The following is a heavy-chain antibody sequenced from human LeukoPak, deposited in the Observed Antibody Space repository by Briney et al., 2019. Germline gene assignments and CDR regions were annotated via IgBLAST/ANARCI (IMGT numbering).Heavy chain of an antibody. CDR2: VNPNNGIT. D-gene: IGHD1-7*01. CDR3: VRGGELLSYGMDV. CDR1: GYTFASYE. Sequence: GASVKVPCKASGYTFASYEINWVRQATGQGPEWMGWVNPNNGITVYAQKFQGRLTLTRNPSISTAYMELSSLRSDDTAVYYCVRGGELLSYGMDVWGQGTTVTVS. J-gene: IGHJ6*02. V-gene: IGHV1-8*01.